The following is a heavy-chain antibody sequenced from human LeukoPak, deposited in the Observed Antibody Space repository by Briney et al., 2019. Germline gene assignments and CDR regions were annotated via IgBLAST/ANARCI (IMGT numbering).Heavy chain of an antibody. D-gene: IGHD3-3*01. CDR1: GGSISSYY. Sequence: SETLSLTCTVSGGSISSYYWSWIRQPPGKGLEWIGYIYYSGSTNHNPSLKSRVTISVDTSKNQFSLKLSSVTAADTAVYYCARGVYDFWSGYYYWGQGTLVTVSS. V-gene: IGHV4-59*01. CDR3: ARGVYDFWSGYYY. J-gene: IGHJ4*02. CDR2: IYYSGST.